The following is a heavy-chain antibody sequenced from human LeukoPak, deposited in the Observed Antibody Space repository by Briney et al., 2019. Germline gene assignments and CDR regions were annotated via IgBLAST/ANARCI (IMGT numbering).Heavy chain of an antibody. J-gene: IGHJ4*02. V-gene: IGHV1-69*05. D-gene: IGHD1-26*01. CDR1: GYTFTSYA. CDR3: ARGYPGLGYYFDY. CDR2: IIPIFGTA. Sequence: SVKVSCKASGYTFTSYAISWVRQAPGQGLEWMGGIIPIFGTANYAQKFQGRVTITTDESTSTAYMELSSLRSEDTAVYYCARGYPGLGYYFDYWGQGTLVTVSS.